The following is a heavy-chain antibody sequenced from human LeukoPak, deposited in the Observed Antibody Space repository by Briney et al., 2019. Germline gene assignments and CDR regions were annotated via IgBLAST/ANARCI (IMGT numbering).Heavy chain of an antibody. D-gene: IGHD3-3*01. CDR2: IYYSGST. J-gene: IGHJ3*02. Sequence: SETLSLTCTVSGGSISSYYWSWIRQPPGKGLEWIGYIYYSGSTNYNPSLKSRVTISVDTSKNQFSLKLSSVTAADTAVYYCARTYYDFWSGYYRSDAFDIWGQGTMVTVSS. CDR1: GGSISSYY. V-gene: IGHV4-59*01. CDR3: ARTYYDFWSGYYRSDAFDI.